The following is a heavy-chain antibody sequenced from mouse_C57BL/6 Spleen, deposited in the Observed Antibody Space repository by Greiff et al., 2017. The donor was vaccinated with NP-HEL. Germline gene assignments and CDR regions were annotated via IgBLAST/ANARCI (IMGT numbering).Heavy chain of an antibody. CDR3: ATGDGLRLYFDY. V-gene: IGHV1-22*01. CDR2: INPNNGGT. Sequence: VQLQQSGPELVKPGASVKMSCKASGYTFTDYNMHWVKQSHGKSLEWIGYINPNNGGTSYNQKFKGKATLTVNTSSSTAYMELRSLTSEDSAVYYCATGDGLRLYFDYWGQGTTLTVSS. CDR1: GYTFTDYN. D-gene: IGHD2-2*01. J-gene: IGHJ2*01.